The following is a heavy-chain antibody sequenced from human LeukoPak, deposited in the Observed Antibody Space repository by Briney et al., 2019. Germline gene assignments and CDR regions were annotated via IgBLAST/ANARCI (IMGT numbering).Heavy chain of an antibody. V-gene: IGHV4-34*01. D-gene: IGHD1-1*01. CDR3: ARLWRNDEPDY. CDR2: INHSGST. J-gene: IGHJ4*02. Sequence: SETLSLTCAVYGGSFSGYYWSWIRQPPGKGLEWIGEINHSGSTNYNPSLKSRVTISVDTSKNQFSLKLSSVTAADTAVYYCARLWRNDEPDYWGQGTLVTVSS. CDR1: GGSFSGYY.